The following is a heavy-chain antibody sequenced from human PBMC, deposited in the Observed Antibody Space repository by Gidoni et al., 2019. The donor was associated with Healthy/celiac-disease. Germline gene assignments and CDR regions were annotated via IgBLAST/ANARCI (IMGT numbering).Heavy chain of an antibody. CDR2: IIPIFGTA. D-gene: IGHD6-13*01. Sequence: ASGGTFSSYAISWVRQAPGQGLEWMGGIIPIFGTANYAQKFQGRVTITADKSTSTAYMELSSLRSEDTAVYYCARERIAAAGTRGWFDPWGQGTLVTVSS. CDR1: GGTFSSYA. CDR3: ARERIAAAGTRGWFDP. V-gene: IGHV1-69*06. J-gene: IGHJ5*02.